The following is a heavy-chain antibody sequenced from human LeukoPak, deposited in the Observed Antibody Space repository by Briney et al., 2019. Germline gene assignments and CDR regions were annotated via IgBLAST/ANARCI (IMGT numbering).Heavy chain of an antibody. Sequence: GGSLRLSCAASGFTFSSYAMSWVRQAPGKGLEWVSAIGGSGYTTYYADSVKGRFTISRDNSKNTLYLLMNSLRDEDTAVYFCAKGHRYDSICAFWYFDLWGRGTLVSVSS. CDR2: IGGSGYTT. CDR1: GFTFSSYA. V-gene: IGHV3-23*01. J-gene: IGHJ2*01. CDR3: AKGHRYDSICAFWYFDL. D-gene: IGHD6-13*01.